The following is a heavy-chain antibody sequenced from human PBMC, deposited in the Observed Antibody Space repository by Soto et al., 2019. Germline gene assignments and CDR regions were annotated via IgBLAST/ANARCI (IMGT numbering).Heavy chain of an antibody. J-gene: IGHJ6*02. V-gene: IGHV3-7*01. D-gene: IGHD3-10*01. CDR2: IKQDGSEK. CDR1: GFTFKNHW. CDR3: ARDYGSGGFLAKYYPGMNV. Sequence: GGSLTLSCAASGFTFKNHWMTWVRQPPGRGLEWVASIKQDGSEKYYVDSLKGQFTISRDNSKNALYLQIDSLRGEDTAVYYCARDYGSGGFLAKYYPGMNVWGQGTTVTVSS.